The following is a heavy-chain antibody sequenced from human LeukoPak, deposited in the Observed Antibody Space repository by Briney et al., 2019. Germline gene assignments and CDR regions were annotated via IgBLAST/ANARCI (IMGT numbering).Heavy chain of an antibody. CDR2: ISPTGSTT. J-gene: IGHJ4*02. Sequence: GGSLRLSCTASGFSFSGHWMHWARQLPGKGRVWVSRISPTGSTTSYADSVKGRFTVSRDNAKNTLYLQVNNLRAEDTAVYYCARGPNSNWSGLDFWGQGTLLTVSS. V-gene: IGHV3-74*01. D-gene: IGHD6-6*01. CDR1: GFSFSGHW. CDR3: ARGPNSNWSGLDF.